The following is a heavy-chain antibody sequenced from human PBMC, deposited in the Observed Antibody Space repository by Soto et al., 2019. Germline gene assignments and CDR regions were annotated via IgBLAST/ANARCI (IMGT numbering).Heavy chain of an antibody. Sequence: ASVKVSCKASGYTFTSYGISWERQAPGQGLEWMGWISAYHGNTNYAQKLQGRVTMTTDTSTSTAYIELRSLRSDDTAVYYCARDLGFGAPHPDYWGQGTLVTVSS. CDR2: ISAYHGNT. CDR3: ARDLGFGAPHPDY. J-gene: IGHJ4*02. CDR1: GYTFTSYG. D-gene: IGHD3-10*01. V-gene: IGHV1-18*01.